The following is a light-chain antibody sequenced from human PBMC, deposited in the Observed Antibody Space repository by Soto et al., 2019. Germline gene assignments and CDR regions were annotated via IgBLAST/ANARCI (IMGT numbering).Light chain of an antibody. CDR2: GAS. J-gene: IGKJ1*01. V-gene: IGKV3-20*01. Sequence: EIVLPQSPGTLSLSPGERATLSCRASQTVTSSFLAWYQRKPGQAPRLLIYGASDRATGIPDRFSGSGSGTDFTLTISRLEPEEFAVYYCQQYGDSPWTFGQGTKVEIK. CDR3: QQYGDSPWT. CDR1: QTVTSSF.